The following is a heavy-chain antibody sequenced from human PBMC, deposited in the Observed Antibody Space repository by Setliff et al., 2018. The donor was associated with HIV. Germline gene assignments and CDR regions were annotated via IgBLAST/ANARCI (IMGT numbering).Heavy chain of an antibody. CDR1: GYTFTSYD. CDR2: MNPSSGNT. V-gene: IGHV1-8*02. CDR3: ATELFIVVAGHTPTFDY. D-gene: IGHD6-19*01. Sequence: ASVKVSCKASGYTFTSYDVNWVRQATGQGLEWMGWMNPSSGNTGYAQKFQGRVTMTRNTSISTAYMELSSLRSEDTAVYYCATELFIVVAGHTPTFDYWGQGTLVTVSS. J-gene: IGHJ4*02.